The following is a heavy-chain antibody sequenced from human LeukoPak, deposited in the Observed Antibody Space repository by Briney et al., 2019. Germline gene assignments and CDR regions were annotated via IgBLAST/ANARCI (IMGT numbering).Heavy chain of an antibody. D-gene: IGHD6-19*01. CDR1: GGSISSYY. V-gene: IGHV4-4*07. Sequence: SETLSLTCTVSGGSISSYYWSWIRQPAGKGLEWIGRIYTSGGTNYSPPLERRVTMSADTSKNQFSLKLSSVTVADTAVYYCARTVAGRGDFWGQGTLVTVSS. CDR2: IYTSGGT. CDR3: ARTVAGRGDF. J-gene: IGHJ4*02.